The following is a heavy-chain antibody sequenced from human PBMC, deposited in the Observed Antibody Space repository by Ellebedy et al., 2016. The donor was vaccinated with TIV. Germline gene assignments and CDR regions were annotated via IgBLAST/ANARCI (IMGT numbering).Heavy chain of an antibody. D-gene: IGHD3-10*01. CDR3: ARLLGEMGYYYGMDV. V-gene: IGHV3-53*01. J-gene: IGHJ6*02. Sequence: GESLKISCAASGFTVSSNYMSWVRQAPGKGPEWVSVISSGGTTYYADSVKGRFTISRDNSKNTLYLQMNSLRAEDTAVYYCARLLGEMGYYYGMDVWGQGTTVTVSS. CDR2: ISSGGTT. CDR1: GFTVSSNY.